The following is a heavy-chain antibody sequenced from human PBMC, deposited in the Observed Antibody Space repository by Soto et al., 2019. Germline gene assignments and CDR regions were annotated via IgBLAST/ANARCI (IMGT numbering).Heavy chain of an antibody. CDR3: ANLGYCSGGSCYNYYYYYGMDV. Sequence: SETLSLTSTVSGGSISSSSYYWGWIRQPPGKWLERIGSIYYSGSTYYNPTLKSRVTISVDTSKNQFSLKLGSVTAADTAVYYCANLGYCSGGSCYNYYYYYGMDVWGQGTTVTVSS. D-gene: IGHD2-15*01. CDR1: GGSISSSSYY. V-gene: IGHV4-39*01. CDR2: IYYSGST. J-gene: IGHJ6*02.